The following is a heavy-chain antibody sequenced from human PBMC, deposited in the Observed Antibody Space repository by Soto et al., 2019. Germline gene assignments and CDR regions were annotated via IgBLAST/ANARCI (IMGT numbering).Heavy chain of an antibody. V-gene: IGHV4-59*08. CDR3: ARSIAVDAFDI. D-gene: IGHD6-19*01. CDR2: FYYSGNT. Sequence: QVQLQESGPGLVKPSETLSLTCTVSGGSINSFYWSWIRQPPGQGLEWIGYFYYSGNTYYIPSLKSRVTISVEASKTPLCLRLTSVTAADTAVYYCARSIAVDAFDIWGQGTMVTVSS. J-gene: IGHJ3*02. CDR1: GGSINSFY.